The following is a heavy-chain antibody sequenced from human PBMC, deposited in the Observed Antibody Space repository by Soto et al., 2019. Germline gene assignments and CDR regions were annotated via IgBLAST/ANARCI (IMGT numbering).Heavy chain of an antibody. CDR1: GFSFSTAW. CDR2: IKRKTDGGTA. Sequence: PGGSLRLSCAASGFSFSTAWMNWVRQAPGEGLEWVGRIKRKTDGGTADYAAPVKGRFTISRDDARNTLYLHMNSLQPEDTAVYFFTPAPMTEALDVWGRGTIVTVS. V-gene: IGHV3-15*07. J-gene: IGHJ3*01. CDR3: TPAPMTEALDV.